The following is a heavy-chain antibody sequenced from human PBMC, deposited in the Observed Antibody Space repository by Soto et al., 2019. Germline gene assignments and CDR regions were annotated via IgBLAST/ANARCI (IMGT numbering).Heavy chain of an antibody. D-gene: IGHD4-17*01. V-gene: IGHV3-23*01. CDR1: GFTFSSYA. J-gene: IGHJ4*02. CDR2: ISGSGGST. Sequence: EVQLLESGGGLVQPGGSLRLSCAASGFTFSSYAMSWVRQAPGKGLEWVSAISGSGGSTYYADSVKGRFTISRDNSKNTLYLQMSSLRAEDTAVYYCAKARVSTVTTGLFDYWGEGTLVTVSS. CDR3: AKARVSTVTTGLFDY.